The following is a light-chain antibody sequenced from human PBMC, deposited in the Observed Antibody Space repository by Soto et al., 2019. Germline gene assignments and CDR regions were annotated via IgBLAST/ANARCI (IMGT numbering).Light chain of an antibody. V-gene: IGKV3-20*01. Sequence: ETVLMQSPGTLSLSPGERATLSCRSSQSVSSNYLAWYQQKPGQAPRLLIYDVSSRATGIPDRFSGSGSGTDFTLTISRLEPEDFAMYYCQQYGSSPTFGQGTKVEIK. CDR1: QSVSSNY. CDR2: DVS. CDR3: QQYGSSPT. J-gene: IGKJ1*01.